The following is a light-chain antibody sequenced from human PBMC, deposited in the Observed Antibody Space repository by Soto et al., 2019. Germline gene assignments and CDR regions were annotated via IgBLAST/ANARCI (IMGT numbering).Light chain of an antibody. CDR3: CSYAGSYTLGL. J-gene: IGLJ1*01. Sequence: QSVLTQPRSVSGSPGQSVTISCTGTSSDVGGYNYVSWYQQHPGKAPKVMIYDVTKRPSGVPDRFSGSKSGNTASLTISGLQAEDEADYYCCSYAGSYTLGLFGTGTKLTVL. CDR1: SSDVGGYNY. CDR2: DVT. V-gene: IGLV2-11*01.